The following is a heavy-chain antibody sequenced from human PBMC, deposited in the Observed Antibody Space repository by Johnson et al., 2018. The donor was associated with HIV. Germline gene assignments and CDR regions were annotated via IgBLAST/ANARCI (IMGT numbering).Heavy chain of an antibody. Sequence: ELQLVESGGGLVQPGGSLRLSCAASGFTFSSYWMSWVRQAPGKGLEWVANIKQDGSEKYYVDSVKGRVTISRDNGKNSLYLQMNSLRAEDTAVYYCARDQWMAGDAFDIWGQGTVVTVSS. CDR2: IKQDGSEK. D-gene: IGHD5-24*01. CDR1: GFTFSSYW. V-gene: IGHV3-7*01. J-gene: IGHJ3*02. CDR3: ARDQWMAGDAFDI.